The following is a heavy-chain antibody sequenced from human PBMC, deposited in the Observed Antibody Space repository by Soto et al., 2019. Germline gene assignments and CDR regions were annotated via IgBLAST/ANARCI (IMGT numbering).Heavy chain of an antibody. V-gene: IGHV4-59*01. CDR1: GGSISSYY. CDR3: ARGGGSSDV. J-gene: IGHJ4*02. Sequence: PSETLSLTCTVSGGSISSYYWSWIRQPPGKGLEWIGNINYSGSTNYNPSPKSRVTMSVDTSKNHVSLRVTSVTAADTAVYYCARGGGSSDVWGQGTLVTVSS. CDR2: INYSGST. D-gene: IGHD2-2*01.